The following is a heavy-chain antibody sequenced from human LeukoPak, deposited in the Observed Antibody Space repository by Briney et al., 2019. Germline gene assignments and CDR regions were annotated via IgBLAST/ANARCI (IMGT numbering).Heavy chain of an antibody. Sequence: GGSLRLSCAASGFTFSDYYMSWIRQAPGKGLEWVSYISSSGSTIYYADSVKGRFTISRDNAKNSLYLQMNSLRAEDTAVYYCARDRPNWNLLDYFDYWGQGTLVTVSS. J-gene: IGHJ4*02. CDR3: ARDRPNWNLLDYFDY. V-gene: IGHV3-11*01. CDR1: GFTFSDYY. CDR2: ISSSGSTI. D-gene: IGHD1-20*01.